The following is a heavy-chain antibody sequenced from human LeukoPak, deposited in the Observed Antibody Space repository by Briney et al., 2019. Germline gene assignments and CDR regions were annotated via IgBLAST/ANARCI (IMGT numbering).Heavy chain of an antibody. Sequence: SETLSLTCTVSGGSISSGGYYWSWIRQPPGKGLEWIGYIYHSGSTYYNPSLKSRVTISVDRSKNQFSLKLSSMTAADTAVYYCARVKLASSSFPFDYWGQGTLVTVSS. V-gene: IGHV4-30-2*01. D-gene: IGHD6-13*01. J-gene: IGHJ4*02. CDR3: ARVKLASSSFPFDY. CDR1: GGSISSGGYY. CDR2: IYHSGST.